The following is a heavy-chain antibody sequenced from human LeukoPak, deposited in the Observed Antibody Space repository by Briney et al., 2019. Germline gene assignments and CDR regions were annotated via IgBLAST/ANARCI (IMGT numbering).Heavy chain of an antibody. V-gene: IGHV4-59*11. J-gene: IGHJ4*02. CDR3: ARDRYYYGSGSYSYFDY. D-gene: IGHD3-10*01. Sequence: PSETLSLTCTVSGGSISSHYWSWIRQPPGKGLEWIGYIYYSGSTNYNPSFKSRVDISVDTSTNQYSLKLSSVTAADTAVYYCARDRYYYGSGSYSYFDYWGQGTLVTVSS. CDR2: IYYSGST. CDR1: GGSISSHY.